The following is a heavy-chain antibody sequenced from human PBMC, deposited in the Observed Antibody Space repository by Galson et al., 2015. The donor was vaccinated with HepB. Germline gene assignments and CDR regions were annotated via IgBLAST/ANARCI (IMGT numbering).Heavy chain of an antibody. J-gene: IGHJ4*02. CDR1: GFTFNNFR. D-gene: IGHD6-6*01. CDR3: ARGSSSSFDY. V-gene: IGHV3-7*03. Sequence: SPRLSCAASGFTFNNFRMNWVRQAPGKGLEWVASTKQDGSEKYYVDSVKGRFTISRDNSKSSLSLQMNSLRAEDTAVYYCARGSSSSFDYWGQGTLVTVSS. CDR2: TKQDGSEK.